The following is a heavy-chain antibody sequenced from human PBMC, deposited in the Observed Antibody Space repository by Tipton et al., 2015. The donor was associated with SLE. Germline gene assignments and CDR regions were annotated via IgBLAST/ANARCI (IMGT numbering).Heavy chain of an antibody. CDR2: INDNGST. J-gene: IGHJ6*03. CDR1: DVSFSGYY. Sequence: TLSLTCAVYDVSFSGYYWSWIRQPPGKGLEWIGEINDNGSTHDNPSLKSRVTLSVDTSKNQFSLRLTSVTAADTAVYYCARVPAVYYYYMDVWGKGTTVTVSS. V-gene: IGHV4-34*01. D-gene: IGHD2-2*01. CDR3: ARVPAVYYYYMDV.